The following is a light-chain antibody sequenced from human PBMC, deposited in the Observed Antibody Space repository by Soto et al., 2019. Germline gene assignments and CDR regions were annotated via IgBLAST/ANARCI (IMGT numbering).Light chain of an antibody. V-gene: IGKV1-5*03. J-gene: IGKJ1*01. CDR1: QSISRQ. CDR2: QAS. CDR3: RQYRSYWT. Sequence: DIQMTQSPSTLSASVGDRVSITCRASQSISRQLAWYQQKPGKAPNLLIYQASNLETGVPSRFTVSGSGTEITLTISSLQPDDLATYYCRQYRSYWTFGQGTKVEVK.